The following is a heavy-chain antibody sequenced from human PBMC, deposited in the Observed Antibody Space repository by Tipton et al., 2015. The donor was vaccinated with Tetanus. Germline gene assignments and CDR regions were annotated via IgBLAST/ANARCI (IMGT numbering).Heavy chain of an antibody. J-gene: IGHJ4*02. CDR2: IYYSGST. Sequence: TLSLTCTVSGGSISSGDYYWSWIRQPPGKGLEWIGYIYYSGSTYYNPSLKSRVTISVDTSKNQFSLKLSSVTAADTAVYYCAREYSNYGEYYFDYWGQGTLVTVSS. CDR3: AREYSNYGEYYFDY. V-gene: IGHV4-30-4*01. D-gene: IGHD4-11*01. CDR1: GGSISSGDYY.